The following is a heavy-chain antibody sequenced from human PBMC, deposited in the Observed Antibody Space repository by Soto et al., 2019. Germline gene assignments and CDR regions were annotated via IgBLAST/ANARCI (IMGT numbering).Heavy chain of an antibody. D-gene: IGHD3-10*01. J-gene: IGHJ5*02. CDR2: IDGSGGIT. CDR1: GFTFVTTD. V-gene: IGHV3-23*01. Sequence: LRLSFAASGFTFVTTDMSWVRQAPGEGLEWVSTIDGSGGITYYADSVKGRFTISRDNSRNTVYLQMNSLRGDDTALYYCVKNSGWFNTWGQGALVTVSS. CDR3: VKNSGWFNT.